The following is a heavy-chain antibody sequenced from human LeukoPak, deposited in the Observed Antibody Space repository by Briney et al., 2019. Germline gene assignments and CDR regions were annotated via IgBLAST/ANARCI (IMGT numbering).Heavy chain of an antibody. CDR1: GGTLSSYD. Sequence: GASVKVSCKASGGTLSSYDMSWVRQAPGQGLEWMGGIIPIFGTANYAQKFQGRVTITADESTSTAYMELSSLRSEDTAVYYCAIPMIVGMNGMDVWGQGTTVTVSS. V-gene: IGHV1-69*13. J-gene: IGHJ6*02. CDR2: IIPIFGTA. D-gene: IGHD3-22*01. CDR3: AIPMIVGMNGMDV.